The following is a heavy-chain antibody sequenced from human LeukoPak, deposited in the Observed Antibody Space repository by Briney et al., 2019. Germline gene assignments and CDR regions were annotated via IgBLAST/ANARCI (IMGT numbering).Heavy chain of an antibody. Sequence: SETLSLTCTVSGYSISSVYYWGWIRQPPGKGLEWIATLYHTGRTYYNPSLKSRVTIPADTSKNQFSLKLSSVTAGDTPGYDGAGLEYDILTGFPLDDFYICGRGRIVTASS. V-gene: IGHV4-38-2*02. J-gene: IGHJ3*02. CDR3: AGLEYDILTGFPLDDFYI. CDR1: GYSISSVYY. CDR2: LYHTGRT. D-gene: IGHD3-9*01.